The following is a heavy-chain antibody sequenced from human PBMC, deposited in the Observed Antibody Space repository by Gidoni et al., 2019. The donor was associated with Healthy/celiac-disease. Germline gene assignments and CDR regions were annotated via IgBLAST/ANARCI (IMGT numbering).Heavy chain of an antibody. V-gene: IGHV3-9*01. J-gene: IGHJ4*02. D-gene: IGHD2-15*01. CDR3: AKGGDIVVVVAAYFDY. CDR1: GFTFDDYA. CDR2: ISWNSGSI. Sequence: EVQLVESGGGLVQPGRSLRLSCAASGFTFDDYAMHWVRQAPGKGLEWVSGISWNSGSIGYADSVKGRFTISRDNAKNSLYLQMNSLRAEDTALYYCAKGGDIVVVVAAYFDYWGQGTLVTVSS.